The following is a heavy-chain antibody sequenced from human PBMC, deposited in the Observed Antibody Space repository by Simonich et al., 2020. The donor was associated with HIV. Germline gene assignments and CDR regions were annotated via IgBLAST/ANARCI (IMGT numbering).Heavy chain of an antibody. CDR2: INHSGST. Sequence: QVQLQQWGAGLLKPSETLSLTCAVYGGSFSGYYWSWIPQPPGKGLEWIGEINHSGSTNYTPSLKSRVTISVDTSKNQFSLKLSSVTAADTAVYYCARLTAGGLGEYFQHWGQGTLVTVSS. CDR1: GGSFSGYY. J-gene: IGHJ1*01. D-gene: IGHD6-13*01. CDR3: ARLTAGGLGEYFQH. V-gene: IGHV4-34*01.